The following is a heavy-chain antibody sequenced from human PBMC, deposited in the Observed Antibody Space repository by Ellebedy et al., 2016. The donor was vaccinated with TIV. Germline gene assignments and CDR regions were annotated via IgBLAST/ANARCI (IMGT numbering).Heavy chain of an antibody. CDR3: AQGKIYFSSFAQ. V-gene: IGHV3-30*18. CDR1: RFTFSSYA. CDR2: ISFDGSNI. Sequence: GESLKISCAASRFTFSSYAMHWVRQAPGKGLEWVAFISFDGSNIYYADSVKGRFTISRDNSKNTLYLQMNSLRPEDTAIYYCAQGKIYFSSFAQWGQGTLVTVSS. D-gene: IGHD2/OR15-2a*01. J-gene: IGHJ4*02.